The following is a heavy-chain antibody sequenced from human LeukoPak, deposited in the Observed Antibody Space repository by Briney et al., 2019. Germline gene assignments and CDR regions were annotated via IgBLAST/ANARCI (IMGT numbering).Heavy chain of an antibody. J-gene: IGHJ4*02. CDR3: ARESSSSIMIAVFGY. Sequence: SETLSLTCTVSGGSISSYYWSWIRQPPGKGLEWIGYIYYSGSTNYNPSLKSRVTISVDTSKNQFSLKLSSVTAADTAVYYCARESSSSIMIAVFGYWGQGTLVTVSS. CDR1: GGSISSYY. V-gene: IGHV4-59*12. CDR2: IYYSGST. D-gene: IGHD3-22*01.